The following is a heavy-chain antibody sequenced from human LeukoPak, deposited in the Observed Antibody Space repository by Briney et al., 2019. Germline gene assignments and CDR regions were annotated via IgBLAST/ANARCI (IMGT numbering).Heavy chain of an antibody. Sequence: SETLSLTCAVYGGSFSGYYWSWIRQPPGKGLEWIGEINHSGSTNYNPSLKSRVTISVDTYKNQFSPKLSSVTAADTAVYYCARGQSWIQLWLRRGNFDYWGQGTLVTVSS. J-gene: IGHJ4*02. CDR1: GGSFSGYY. V-gene: IGHV4-34*01. D-gene: IGHD5-18*01. CDR2: INHSGST. CDR3: ARGQSWIQLWLRRGNFDY.